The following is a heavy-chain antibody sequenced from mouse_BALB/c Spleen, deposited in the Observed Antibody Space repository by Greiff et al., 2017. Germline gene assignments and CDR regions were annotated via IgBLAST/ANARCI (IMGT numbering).Heavy chain of an antibody. D-gene: IGHD2-14*01. V-gene: IGHV3-6*02. CDR3: ARGRYGGHFFDY. Sequence: EVKVEESGPGLVKPSQSLSLTCSVTGYSITSGYYWNWIRQFPGNKLEWMGYISYDGSNNYNPSLKNRISITRDTSKNQFFLELNSVTTEDTATYYCARGRYGGHFFDYWGQGTTLTVSS. CDR1: GYSITSGYY. J-gene: IGHJ2*01. CDR2: ISYDGSN.